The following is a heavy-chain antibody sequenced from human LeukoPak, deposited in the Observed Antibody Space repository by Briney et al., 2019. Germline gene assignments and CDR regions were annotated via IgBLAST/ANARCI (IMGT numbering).Heavy chain of an antibody. V-gene: IGHV4-61*02. CDR1: GNSISSGDNY. J-gene: IGHJ6*03. D-gene: IGHD2-21*02. Sequence: SETLSLTCTVSGNSISSGDNYWSWIRQPAGKGLEWIGRIYNSGRANYNPSLKSRVTISVDTSKNQFSLKLSSVTAADTAVYYCARIYCGGDCRGYYYHYYMDVWGKGTTVTISS. CDR3: ARIYCGGDCRGYYYHYYMDV. CDR2: IYNSGRA.